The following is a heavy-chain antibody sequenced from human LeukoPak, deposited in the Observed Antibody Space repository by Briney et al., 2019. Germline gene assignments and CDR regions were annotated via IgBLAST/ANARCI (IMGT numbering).Heavy chain of an antibody. CDR1: GFTFSSYA. Sequence: GGSLRLSCAASGFTFSSYAMSWVRQAPGKGLEWVSAISGSGGSTYYADSVKGRFTISRDNSKNTLYLQMNSLRAEGTAVYYCAKAASYSSGWYSAYWGQGTLVTVSS. CDR2: ISGSGGST. D-gene: IGHD6-19*01. CDR3: AKAASYSSGWYSAY. V-gene: IGHV3-23*01. J-gene: IGHJ4*02.